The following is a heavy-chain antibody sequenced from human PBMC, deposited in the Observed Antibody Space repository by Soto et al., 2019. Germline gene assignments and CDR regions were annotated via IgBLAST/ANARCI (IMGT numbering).Heavy chain of an antibody. Sequence: QVQLQESGPGLVKPSETLSLTCTVSGASISSYHWSWIRQTPGKGLEWIGYIYYSGSANYNPSLKSRVTXXXXXXXXXXXXXXXXXXXXXXXXXXXXXXXXXEYVFPYYYMDVWGKGTTVTVSS. D-gene: IGHD2-2*01. CDR2: IYYSGSA. V-gene: IGHV4-59*01. CDR1: GASISSYH. J-gene: IGHJ6*03. CDR3: XXXXXXEYVFPYYYMDV.